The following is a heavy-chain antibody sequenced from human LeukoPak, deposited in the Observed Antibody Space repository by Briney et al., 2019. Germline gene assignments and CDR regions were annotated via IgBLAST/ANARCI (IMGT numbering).Heavy chain of an antibody. Sequence: PSETLSLTCTVSGGSISSGSYYWSWIRQPAGKGLEWIGRIYTSGSTNYNPSLKSRVTISVDTSKNQFSLKLSSVTAADTAVYYCARSYHYRLGYFDYWGQGTLVTVSS. D-gene: IGHD1-26*01. CDR1: GGSISSGSYY. CDR3: ARSYHYRLGYFDY. CDR2: IYTSGST. J-gene: IGHJ4*02. V-gene: IGHV4-61*02.